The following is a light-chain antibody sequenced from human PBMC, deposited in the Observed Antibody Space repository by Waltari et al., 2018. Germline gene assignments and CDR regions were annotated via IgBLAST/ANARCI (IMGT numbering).Light chain of an antibody. CDR1: QSVRTY. Sequence: EVVLTQPPGPLSSSQGERAPLSCRARQSVRTYLAWYQQKPGQAPRLLIYGTSTRATGTPDRFSGSGSGTDFSLTISRLEPEDFAVYYCQKYDYLPATFGQGTKVEI. V-gene: IGKV3-20*01. CDR2: GTS. J-gene: IGKJ1*01. CDR3: QKYDYLPAT.